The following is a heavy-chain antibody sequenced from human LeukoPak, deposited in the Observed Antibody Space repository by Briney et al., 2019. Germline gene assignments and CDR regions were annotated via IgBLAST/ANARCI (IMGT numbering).Heavy chain of an antibody. J-gene: IGHJ4*02. CDR2: VYHTGAT. D-gene: IGHD2-21*01. V-gene: IGHV4-38-2*01. CDR3: ATGLYSTEAY. CDR1: GYSISSGYY. Sequence: MPSETLSLTCAVSGYSISSGYYWGWIRQPPGKGLEWIGSVYHTGATHYNPSLKTRVIISVDTSKNQFSLKLSSVTAADTAVYYCATGLYSTEAYWGQGTLVAVSS.